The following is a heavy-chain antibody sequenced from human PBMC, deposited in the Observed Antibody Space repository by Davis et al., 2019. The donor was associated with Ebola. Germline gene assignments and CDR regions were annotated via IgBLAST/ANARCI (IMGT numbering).Heavy chain of an antibody. V-gene: IGHV3-30-3*01. J-gene: IGHJ6*02. CDR3: TTDPPRLGELSSPYYYGMDV. CDR2: ISYDGSNK. CDR1: GFTFSSYA. Sequence: GESLKISCAASGFTFSSYAMHWVRQAPGKGLEWVAVISYDGSNKYYADSVKGRFTISRDNSKNTLYLQMNSLKTEDTAVYYCTTDPPRLGELSSPYYYGMDVWGQGTTVTVSS. D-gene: IGHD3-16*02.